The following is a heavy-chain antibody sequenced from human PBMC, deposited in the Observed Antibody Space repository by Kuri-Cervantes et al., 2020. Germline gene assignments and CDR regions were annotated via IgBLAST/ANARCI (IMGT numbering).Heavy chain of an antibody. J-gene: IGHJ6*02. CDR3: ARDVVVPAAIKATYYYYYGMDV. CDR2: IKQDGSEK. V-gene: IGHV3-7*01. D-gene: IGHD2-2*01. Sequence: AGSLRLSCAASGFTFSSYWMSWVRQAPGKGLEWVANIKQDGSEKYYVDSVKGRFTISRDNAKNSLYLQMNSLSAEDTAVYYCARDVVVPAAIKATYYYYYGMDVWGQGTTVTVSS. CDR1: GFTFSSYW.